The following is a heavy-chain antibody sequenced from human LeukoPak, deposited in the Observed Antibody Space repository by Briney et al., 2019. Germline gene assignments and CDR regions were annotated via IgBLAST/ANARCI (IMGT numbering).Heavy chain of an antibody. CDR1: GGTFSSYA. V-gene: IGHV1-69*05. D-gene: IGHD7-27*01. CDR3: ARELGNYFDY. CDR2: IIPIFGTA. J-gene: IGHJ4*02. Sequence: RASVKVSCKASGGTFSSYAISWVRQAPGQGLEWMGGIIPIFGTANYAQKFQGRVTITTDESTSTAYMELSSLRSEDTAAYYCARELGNYFDYWGQGTLVTVSS.